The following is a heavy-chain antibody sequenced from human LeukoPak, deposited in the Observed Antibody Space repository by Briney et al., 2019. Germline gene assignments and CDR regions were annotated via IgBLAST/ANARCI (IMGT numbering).Heavy chain of an antibody. Sequence: MPSETLSLTCTVSGGSISSGDYYWSWIRQPPGKGLEWIGYIYYSGSTYYNPSLKSRVTISVDTSKNQFSLKLSSVTAADTAVYYCARESLTIFGVVTPLDVWGQGTTVTVSS. D-gene: IGHD3-3*01. J-gene: IGHJ6*02. CDR2: IYYSGST. CDR1: GGSISSGDYY. V-gene: IGHV4-30-4*01. CDR3: ARESLTIFGVVTPLDV.